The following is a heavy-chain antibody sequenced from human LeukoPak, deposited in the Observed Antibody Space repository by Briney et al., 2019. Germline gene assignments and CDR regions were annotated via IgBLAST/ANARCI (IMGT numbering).Heavy chain of an antibody. J-gene: IGHJ4*02. CDR3: ARSQVAAADYFDY. D-gene: IGHD6-13*01. V-gene: IGHV3-21*01. Sequence: PGGSLRLSCAASGFTLSSYSMNWVRHAPGKGLEWVSSISSSSSYIYYADSVKGRFTISRDNAKNSLYLQMNSLRAEDTAVYYCARSQVAAADYFDYWGQGTLVTVSS. CDR1: GFTLSSYS. CDR2: ISSSSSYI.